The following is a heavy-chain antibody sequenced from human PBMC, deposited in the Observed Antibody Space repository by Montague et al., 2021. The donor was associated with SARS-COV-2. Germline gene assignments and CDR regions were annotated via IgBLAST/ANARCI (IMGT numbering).Heavy chain of an antibody. CDR2: IYYSGST. V-gene: IGHV4-39*01. D-gene: IGHD7-27*01. J-gene: IGHJ4*02. CDR3: VEILGAADY. CDR1: GGSIGSSSYY. Sequence: SETLSLTCTVSGGSIGSSSYYWGWIRQPPGQGLEWIGSIYYSGSTYYNPSLKSRVTISVYTSKNQLSLKLSAVTAADTAVYYCVEILGAADYWGQGTLVTVSS.